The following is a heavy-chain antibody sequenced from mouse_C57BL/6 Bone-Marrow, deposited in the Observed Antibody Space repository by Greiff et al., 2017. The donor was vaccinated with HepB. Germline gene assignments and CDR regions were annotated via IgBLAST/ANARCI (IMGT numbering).Heavy chain of an antibody. CDR1: GYAFTNYL. D-gene: IGHD1-1*01. CDR2: INPGSGGT. CDR3: ARAVGYYYDRWAGFAD. V-gene: IGHV1-54*01. J-gene: IGHJ3*01. Sequence: HVQLKESGAELVRPGTSVKVSCKASGYAFTNYLIEWVKQRPGQGLEWIGVINPGSGGTNYNEKFKGKATLTADKSSSTAYMQLSSLTSEGSAVYFCARAVGYYYDRWAGFADWGQGTLVTVST.